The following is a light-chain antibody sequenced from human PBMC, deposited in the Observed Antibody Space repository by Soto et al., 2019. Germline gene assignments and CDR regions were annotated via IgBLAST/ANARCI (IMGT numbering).Light chain of an antibody. CDR2: GAS. CDR3: QQYESSPYT. Sequence: EIVLTQSPGTLSLSPGERATLSCRASQSVSSNYLAWYQQKPGQAPRLLIYGASSRATGIPDRFSGTGSGTDFTLTISRLEPEDFAVYYCQQYESSPYTFGPGTKLEIK. V-gene: IGKV3-20*01. J-gene: IGKJ2*01. CDR1: QSVSSNY.